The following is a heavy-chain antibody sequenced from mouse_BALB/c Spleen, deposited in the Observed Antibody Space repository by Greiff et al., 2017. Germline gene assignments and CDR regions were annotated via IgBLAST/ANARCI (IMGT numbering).Heavy chain of an antibody. V-gene: IGHV14-1*02. J-gene: IGHJ3*01. CDR3: ARLVWGYPWFAY. CDR1: GFNINDYY. Sequence: EVQLQQSGAELVRPGALVKLSCKASGFNINDYYMHWVRQSPEQGLEWIGWIDPENGNTIYDSKFQGEASITADTSSNTAYLQLSSLTSEDTAVYYCARLVWGYPWFAYWGQGTLVTVSA. CDR2: IDPENGNT. D-gene: IGHD2-2*01.